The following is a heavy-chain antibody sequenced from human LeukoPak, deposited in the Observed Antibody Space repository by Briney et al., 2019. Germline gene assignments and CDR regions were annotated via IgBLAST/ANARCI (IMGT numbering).Heavy chain of an antibody. Sequence: SETLSLTCTVSSGSSSSYYWSWIRQPPGKGLEWIGHVHYSETSRYNPSLESRVSLTVDSSKNHFSLRLSSVTAADTAVYYCAGGNPSGRPGIGFDYWGQGALVTVSS. J-gene: IGHJ4*02. D-gene: IGHD1-26*01. CDR2: VHYSETS. CDR1: SGSSSSYY. V-gene: IGHV4-59*01. CDR3: AGGNPSGRPGIGFDY.